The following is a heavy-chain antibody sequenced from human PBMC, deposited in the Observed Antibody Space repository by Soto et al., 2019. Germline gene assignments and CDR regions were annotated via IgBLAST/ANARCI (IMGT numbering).Heavy chain of an antibody. V-gene: IGHV5-10-1*01. CDR1: GYSFTSYW. J-gene: IGHJ6*02. CDR2: IDPSDSYT. Sequence: GESLKISCKGSGYSFTSYWISWVRQMPGKGLEWMGRIDPSDSYTNYSPSFQGHVTISADKSISTAYLQWSSLKASDTAMYYCESLGAIAVACMSYYGMDVWGQGTTVTVSS. CDR3: ESLGAIAVACMSYYGMDV. D-gene: IGHD6-19*01.